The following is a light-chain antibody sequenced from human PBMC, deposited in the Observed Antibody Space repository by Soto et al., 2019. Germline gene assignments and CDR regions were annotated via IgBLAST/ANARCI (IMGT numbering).Light chain of an antibody. J-gene: IGLJ3*02. CDR3: QTWGTGTPWV. Sequence: QSVLTQSPSASASLGASVKLTCTLSSGHSNYAIAWHQQQPEKGPRYLMKLNSDGSHSKGDGIPDRFSGSSSGAERYLTISSLQSEDEADYYCQTWGTGTPWVFGGGTKLIVL. CDR2: LNSDGSH. V-gene: IGLV4-69*01. CDR1: SGHSNYA.